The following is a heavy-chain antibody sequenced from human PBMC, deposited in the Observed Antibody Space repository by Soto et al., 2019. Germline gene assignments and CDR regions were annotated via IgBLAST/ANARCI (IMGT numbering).Heavy chain of an antibody. CDR1: GGSISSGGYY. CDR3: ARGGRRPLIMDD. CDR2: IYYSGST. J-gene: IGHJ6*02. V-gene: IGHV4-31*03. Sequence: QVQLQESGPGLVKPSQTLSLTCTVSGGSISSGGYYWSWIRQHPGKGLEWIGYIYYSGSTYYNPSLKSRVTISVDSAKIPFSLNLRSLTAAATAVYFCARGGRRPLIMDDWGQGTTVSFSS.